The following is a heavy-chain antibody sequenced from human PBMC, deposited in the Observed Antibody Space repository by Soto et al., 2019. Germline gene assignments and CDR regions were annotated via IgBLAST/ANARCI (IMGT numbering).Heavy chain of an antibody. V-gene: IGHV3-30*03. J-gene: IGHJ4*02. Sequence: QVQLVESGGGVVQSGKSLRLSCAASGFTFRNYAMHWVRQAPGKGLEWVAVISYDGSEKFYAASVEGRFAISRDKSGNTVYLQMNSLRVEDTAVYYCARAHYDLWSGTRDYFDYWRQGALVTVSS. CDR1: GFTFRNYA. D-gene: IGHD3-3*01. CDR3: ARAHYDLWSGTRDYFDY. CDR2: ISYDGSEK.